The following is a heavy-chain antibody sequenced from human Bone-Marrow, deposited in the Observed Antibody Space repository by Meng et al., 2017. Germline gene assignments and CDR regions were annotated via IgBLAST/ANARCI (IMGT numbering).Heavy chain of an antibody. CDR1: GYTFINYS. CDR2: VNPYNGYT. V-gene: IGHV1-18*01. J-gene: IGHJ5*02. D-gene: IGHD6-19*01. CDR3: ARGIAVAGTCWFDP. Sequence: ASVKVSCKASGYTFINYSFSWLRQAPGQGLEWMGWVNPYNGYTNYAQQFQGRVTMTTDTSTNMAYLELMSLRAEDTAVYYCARGIAVAGTCWFDPWGQGTLVTVSS.